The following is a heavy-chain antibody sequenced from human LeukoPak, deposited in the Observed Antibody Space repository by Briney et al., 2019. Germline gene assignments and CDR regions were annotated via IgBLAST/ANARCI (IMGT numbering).Heavy chain of an antibody. D-gene: IGHD3-10*01. Sequence: SETLSLTCTVSGGSISSSSYYWGWIRQPPGKGLEWIGSIYYSGSTYYNPSLKSRVTISVDTSKNQFSLKLSSVTAADTAVYYCASRAPGYFDYWDQGTLVTVSS. CDR2: IYYSGST. V-gene: IGHV4-39*01. CDR3: ASRAPGYFDY. J-gene: IGHJ4*02. CDR1: GGSISSSSYY.